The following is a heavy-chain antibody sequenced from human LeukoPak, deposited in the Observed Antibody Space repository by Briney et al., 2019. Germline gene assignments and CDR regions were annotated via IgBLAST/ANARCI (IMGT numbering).Heavy chain of an antibody. Sequence: PGRSLRLSCAASGFTFSSYAMHWVRQAPGKGLEWVAVISYDGSNKYYADSVKGRFTISRDNSKNTLYLQMNNLRAEDTAVYYCARGEQQLNYYYYYGMDVWGKGTTVTVSS. CDR3: ARGEQQLNYYYYYGMDV. CDR2: ISYDGSNK. CDR1: GFTFSSYA. D-gene: IGHD6-13*01. V-gene: IGHV3-30*04. J-gene: IGHJ6*04.